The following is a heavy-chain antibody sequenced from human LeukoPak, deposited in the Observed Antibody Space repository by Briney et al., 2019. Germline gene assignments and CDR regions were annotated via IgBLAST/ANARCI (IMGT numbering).Heavy chain of an antibody. Sequence: SETLSLTCTVSGGSTSIYYWSWIRQPPGKGLEWIGYIYYSGSTNYNPSLKSRVTISVDTSKNQFSLKLSSVTAADTAVYYCARGHQQLCYFDYWGQGTLVTVSS. D-gene: IGHD6-13*01. CDR1: GGSTSIYY. CDR3: ARGHQQLCYFDY. J-gene: IGHJ4*02. V-gene: IGHV4-59*12. CDR2: IYYSGST.